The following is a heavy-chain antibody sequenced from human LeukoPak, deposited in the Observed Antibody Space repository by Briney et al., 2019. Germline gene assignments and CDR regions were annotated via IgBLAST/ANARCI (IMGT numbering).Heavy chain of an antibody. Sequence: PGGSLRLSCAASGFTFSSYSMNWVRQAPGKGLEWVSYISSSSSTIYYADSVKGRFTISRDNAKNSLYLQMNSLRAEDTAVYYCARDDVVVPAADWGQGTLVTVSS. CDR3: ARDDVVVPAAD. CDR2: ISSSSSTI. J-gene: IGHJ4*02. V-gene: IGHV3-48*01. D-gene: IGHD2-2*01. CDR1: GFTFSSYS.